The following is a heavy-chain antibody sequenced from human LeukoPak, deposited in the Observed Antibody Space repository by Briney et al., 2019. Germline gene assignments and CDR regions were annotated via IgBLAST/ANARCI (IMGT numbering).Heavy chain of an antibody. CDR3: ARDPPYYYDSSGYYPFDY. CDR2: IYSCGST. V-gene: IGHV3-66*01. J-gene: IGHJ4*02. CDR1: GFTVSSNY. D-gene: IGHD3-22*01. Sequence: GGSLRLSCAASGFTVSSNYMSWVRQAPGKGLEWVSVIYSCGSTYYADSVKGRFTISRDNSKNTLYLQMNSLRAEDTAVYYCARDPPYYYDSSGYYPFDYWGQGTLVTVSS.